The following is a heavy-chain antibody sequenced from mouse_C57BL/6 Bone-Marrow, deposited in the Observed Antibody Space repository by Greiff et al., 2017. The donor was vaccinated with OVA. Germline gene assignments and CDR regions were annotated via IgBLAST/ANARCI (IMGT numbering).Heavy chain of an antibody. CDR2: IYPGDGDT. V-gene: IGHV1-80*01. Sequence: QVQLQQSGAELVKPGASVKISCKASGYAFSSYWMNWVKQRPGKGLEWIGQIYPGDGDTNYNGKFKGKATLTADKSSSTAYMQLSSLTSEDSAVYFCAREGIYYDYPYYFDYWGQGTTLTVSS. D-gene: IGHD2-4*01. J-gene: IGHJ2*01. CDR1: GYAFSSYW. CDR3: AREGIYYDYPYYFDY.